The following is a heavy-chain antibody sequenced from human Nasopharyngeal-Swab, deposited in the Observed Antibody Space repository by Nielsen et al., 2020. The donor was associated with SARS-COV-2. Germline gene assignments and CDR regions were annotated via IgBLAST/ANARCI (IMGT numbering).Heavy chain of an antibody. J-gene: IGHJ6*02. CDR3: AKAGGVAGEFYGMDV. D-gene: IGHD2-8*02. CDR2: ISWNSGSI. Sequence: GGSLRLSCAASGFTFDDYAMHWVRQAPGKGLEWGPGISWNSGSIGYADPVKGRFTISRDNAKNSLYLQMNSRRAEDTALYYCAKAGGVAGEFYGMDVWGQGTTVTVSS. CDR1: GFTFDDYA. V-gene: IGHV3-9*01.